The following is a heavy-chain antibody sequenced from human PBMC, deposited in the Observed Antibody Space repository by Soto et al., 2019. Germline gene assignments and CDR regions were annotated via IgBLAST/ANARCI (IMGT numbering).Heavy chain of an antibody. CDR2: IWYDGSNK. J-gene: IGHJ4*02. Sequence: GGSLRLSCAASGFTFSSYGMHWVRQAPGKGLEWVAVIWYDGSNKYYADSVKGRFTXSRDXXXXXXXXXXXXXXATDXXXXXXXXDFPQTAYGEYYFDYWGQGTLVTVSS. CDR3: XXDFPQTAYGEYYFDY. D-gene: IGHD4-17*01. V-gene: IGHV3-33*01. CDR1: GFTFSSYG.